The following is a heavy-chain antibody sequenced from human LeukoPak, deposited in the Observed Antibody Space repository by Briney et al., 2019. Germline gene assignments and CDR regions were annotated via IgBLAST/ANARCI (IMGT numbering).Heavy chain of an antibody. CDR2: ISSSGSTI. V-gene: IGHV3-48*04. Sequence: GGSLRLSCAASGFTFSSYSMNWVRQAPGKGLEWVSYISSSGSTIYYADSVKGRFTISRDNAKNSLYLQMNSLRAEDTAVYYCASLYYGGNNFDYWGQGTLVTVSS. CDR3: ASLYYGGNNFDY. J-gene: IGHJ4*02. CDR1: GFTFSSYS. D-gene: IGHD4-23*01.